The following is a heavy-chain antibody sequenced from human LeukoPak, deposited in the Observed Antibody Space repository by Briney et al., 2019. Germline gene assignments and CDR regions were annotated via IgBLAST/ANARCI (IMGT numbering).Heavy chain of an antibody. CDR2: ISGSGGST. J-gene: IGHJ3*02. D-gene: IGHD1-26*01. Sequence: HAGGSLRLSCAASGFTFSSYAMSWVRQAPGKGLEWVSAISGSGGSTYYADSVKGRFTISRDNSKNTLSLQMSSLRAEDTAVYYCARALVGGTQDAYDIWGQGTMVTVSS. CDR3: ARALVGGTQDAYDI. V-gene: IGHV3-23*01. CDR1: GFTFSSYA.